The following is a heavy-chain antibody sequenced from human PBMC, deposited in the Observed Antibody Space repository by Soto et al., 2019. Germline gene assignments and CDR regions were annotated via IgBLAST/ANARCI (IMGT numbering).Heavy chain of an antibody. J-gene: IGHJ4*02. CDR1: GGSISSYY. CDR3: AREGVMGATEGIFDY. Sequence: SLSLTCTVSGGSISSYYWSWIRQPPGKGLEWIGYIYYSGSTNYNPSLKSRVTISVDTSKNQFSLKLSSVTAADTAVYYCAREGVMGATEGIFDYWGQGTLVTVSS. D-gene: IGHD1-26*01. V-gene: IGHV4-59*01. CDR2: IYYSGST.